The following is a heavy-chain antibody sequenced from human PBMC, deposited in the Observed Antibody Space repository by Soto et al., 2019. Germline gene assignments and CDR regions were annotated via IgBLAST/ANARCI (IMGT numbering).Heavy chain of an antibody. D-gene: IGHD6-13*01. Sequence: TLSDTCAVSDGSISSGGYSWSWIRQPPGKGLEWIGYIYHSGSTYYNPSLKSRVTISVDRSKNQFSLKLSSVTAADTAVYYCASSNGAAAGDFDYWGQGTLVTVSS. CDR1: DGSISSGGYS. V-gene: IGHV4-30-2*01. J-gene: IGHJ4*02. CDR2: IYHSGST. CDR3: ASSNGAAAGDFDY.